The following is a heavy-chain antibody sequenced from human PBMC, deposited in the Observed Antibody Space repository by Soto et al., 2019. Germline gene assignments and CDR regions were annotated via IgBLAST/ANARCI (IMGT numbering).Heavy chain of an antibody. V-gene: IGHV1-18*01. CDR3: AGVRQLVGSFCYYIDV. Sequence: QVQLLQSGAEVKKPGASVKVSCKASGYTFTNYGITWVRQAPGQGLEWMGWISAYNGNTHYTHRLQGRVTMTTDTSTNSGCMEVRGLRSYDTAVYYCAGVRQLVGSFCYYIDVWGKGTTVTVSS. CDR1: GYTFTNYG. D-gene: IGHD6-6*01. CDR2: ISAYNGNT. J-gene: IGHJ6*03.